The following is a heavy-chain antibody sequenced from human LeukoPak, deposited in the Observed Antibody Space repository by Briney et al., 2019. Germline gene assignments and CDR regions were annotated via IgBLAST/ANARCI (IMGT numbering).Heavy chain of an antibody. J-gene: IGHJ4*02. Sequence: SETLSLTCAVDGGSFSGYYWSWIRQPPGKGLEWIGEINHSGSTNYNPSLKSRVTISVDTSKNQFSLKLSSVTAADTAAYYCASRAGHSSSWYGGQPFDYWGQGTLVTVSS. V-gene: IGHV4-34*01. CDR2: INHSGST. D-gene: IGHD6-13*01. CDR3: ASRAGHSSSWYGGQPFDY. CDR1: GGSFSGYY.